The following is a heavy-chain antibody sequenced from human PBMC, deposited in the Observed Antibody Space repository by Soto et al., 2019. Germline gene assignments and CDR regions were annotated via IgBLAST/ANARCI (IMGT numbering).Heavy chain of an antibody. CDR3: AGLYYYDSSGYDDAFDI. CDR1: GGSIIIYY. CDR2: IYYSGST. V-gene: IGHV4-59*01. D-gene: IGHD3-22*01. Sequence: SETLSLTCAVSGGSIIIYYWSWIRQPAGEGLEWIGYIYYSGSTNYNPSLKSRVTISVDTSKNQFSLKLSSVTAADTAVYYRAGLYYYDSSGYDDAFDIWGQGTMVTVSS. J-gene: IGHJ3*02.